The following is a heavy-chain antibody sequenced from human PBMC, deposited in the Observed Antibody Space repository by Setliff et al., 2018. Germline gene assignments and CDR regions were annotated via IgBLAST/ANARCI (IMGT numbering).Heavy chain of an antibody. CDR2: INAGNGNT. D-gene: IGHD3-10*01. Sequence: ASVKVSCKASGYTFTSYAIHWVRQAPGQRLEWMGWINAGNGNTKYSQEFQDRVTISRDISTSTLYLHMNSLRAEDTAVYYCARDRGGTNPWFDPWGQGTLVTVSS. J-gene: IGHJ5*02. CDR1: GYTFTSYA. CDR3: ARDRGGTNPWFDP. V-gene: IGHV1-3*03.